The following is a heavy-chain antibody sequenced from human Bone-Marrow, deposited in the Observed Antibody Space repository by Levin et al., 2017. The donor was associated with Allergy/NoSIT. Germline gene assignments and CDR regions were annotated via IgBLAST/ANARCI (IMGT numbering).Heavy chain of an antibody. Sequence: GGSLRLSCAASGFTFSASAMHWVRQAPGKGLEWVGRVSSKANSYSTAYAASVEGRFTIASDDSKHTAYLQMNRLKVEDTAVYYWTASIRTYNSGGRCHSDYYYYGMDVWGQGTTVTVSS. V-gene: IGHV3-73*01. D-gene: IGHD2-15*01. J-gene: IGHJ6*02. CDR3: TASIRTYNSGGRCHSDYYYYGMDV. CDR2: VSSKANSYST. CDR1: GFTFSASA.